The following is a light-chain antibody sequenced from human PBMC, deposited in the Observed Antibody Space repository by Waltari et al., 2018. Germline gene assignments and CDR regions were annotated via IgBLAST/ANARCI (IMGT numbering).Light chain of an antibody. CDR3: QQSYSPPYT. Sequence: DIQMAQSPSSLSASVGHRVTITCRESQNIRNHLNWYQKKPGKAPKLLISATSSLQSGVPSRFSGSGSGTEFTLTISSLQPEDFATYYCQQSYSPPYTFGQGTKLEIK. CDR1: QNIRNH. V-gene: IGKV1-39*01. CDR2: ATS. J-gene: IGKJ2*01.